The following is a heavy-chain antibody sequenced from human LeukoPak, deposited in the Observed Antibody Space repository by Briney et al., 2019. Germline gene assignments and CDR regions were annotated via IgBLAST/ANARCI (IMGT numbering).Heavy chain of an antibody. V-gene: IGHV3-30-3*01. CDR1: GSTFSSFA. J-gene: IGHJ6*02. CDR2: ISYDGSNK. CDR3: ARDLDV. Sequence: PGGSLRLSCAASGSTFSSFAMHWVRQAPGKGLEWVAVISYDGSNKYYADSVKGRFTISRDNSKNTLYLQMNSLRAEDTAVYYCARDLDVWGQGTTVTVSS.